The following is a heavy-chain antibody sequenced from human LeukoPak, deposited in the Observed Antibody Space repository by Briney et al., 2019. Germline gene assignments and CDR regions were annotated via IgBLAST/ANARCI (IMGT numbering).Heavy chain of an antibody. CDR3: VLGGYFDY. CDR1: GFTFSSYG. J-gene: IGHJ4*02. Sequence: GRSLRLSCAASGFTFSSYGMHWVRQAPGKGLEWVAVISYDGSNKYYADSLKGRFTISRDNSKNTLYLQMNSLRAEDTAVYYCVLGGYFDYWGQGTLVTVSS. CDR2: ISYDGSNK. V-gene: IGHV3-30*03. D-gene: IGHD2-15*01.